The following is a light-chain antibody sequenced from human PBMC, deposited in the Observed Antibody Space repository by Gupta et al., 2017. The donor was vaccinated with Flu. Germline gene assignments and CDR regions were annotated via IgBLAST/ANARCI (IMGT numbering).Light chain of an antibody. CDR1: QSVSSN. CDR3: QQYNNWPPLT. J-gene: IGKJ4*01. Sequence: EIVMTQSPATLSVSPGARATLSCRASQSVSSNLAWYQQKPGQAPRLRIYGASTRATGIPARFSGSGSGTEFTLTISRLQSEDFAVYYCQQYNNWPPLTFGGGTKVEIK. V-gene: IGKV3-15*01. CDR2: GAS.